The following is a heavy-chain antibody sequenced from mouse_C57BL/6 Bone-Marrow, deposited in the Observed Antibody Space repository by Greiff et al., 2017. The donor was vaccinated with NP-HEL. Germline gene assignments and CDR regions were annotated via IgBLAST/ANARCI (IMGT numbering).Heavy chain of an antibody. CDR3: ARRLRDFDY. D-gene: IGHD2-2*01. V-gene: IGHV1-55*01. CDR2: IYPGSGRT. J-gene: IGHJ2*01. CDR1: GYTFTSYW. Sequence: QVQLKQPGAALVKPGASVKMSCKASGYTFTSYWITWVKQRPGQGLAWIGDIYPGSGRTNYNEKFQSKATLTVDTSSSTAYMQLSSLTAEDSAVYYCARRLRDFDYWGQGTTRTVSS.